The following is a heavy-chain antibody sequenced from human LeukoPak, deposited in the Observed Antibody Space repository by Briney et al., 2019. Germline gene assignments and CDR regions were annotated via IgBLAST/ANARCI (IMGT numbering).Heavy chain of an antibody. Sequence: GGSLRLSCAASGFTFSSYVMHWVRQAPGKGLEWVAIISYDGSNEYYADSVKGRFTISRDNSKNTLYLQMSSLRAADTAVYYCARDRPDYWGQGTLVTVSS. CDR2: ISYDGSNE. V-gene: IGHV3-30*04. CDR1: GFTFSSYV. CDR3: ARDRPDY. J-gene: IGHJ4*02.